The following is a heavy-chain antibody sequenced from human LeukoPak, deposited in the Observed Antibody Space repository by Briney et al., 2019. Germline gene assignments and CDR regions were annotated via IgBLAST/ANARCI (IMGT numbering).Heavy chain of an antibody. J-gene: IGHJ4*02. CDR2: MRYDGSKE. Sequence: GGSLRLSCAASGFIFSNYGIHWVRQAPGKGLEWVTFMRYDGSKEFYADSVKGRFTISRDNSKNTLYLQMNSLRAEDTAVYYCAKDAESGYDFYYFDYWGQGTLVTVSS. V-gene: IGHV3-30*02. CDR1: GFIFSNYG. D-gene: IGHD5-12*01. CDR3: AKDAESGYDFYYFDY.